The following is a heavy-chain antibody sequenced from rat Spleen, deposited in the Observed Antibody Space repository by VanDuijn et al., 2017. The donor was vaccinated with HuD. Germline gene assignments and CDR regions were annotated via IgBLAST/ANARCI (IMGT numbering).Heavy chain of an antibody. CDR2: ISYGDSSGHSNT. V-gene: IGHV5-29*01. D-gene: IGHD1-9*01. CDR1: GFTFSDYG. J-gene: IGHJ2*01. CDR3: ARRHYGYTDYFDY. Sequence: EVQMVESGGGLVQPGRSLKLSCAASGFTFSDYGMAWVRQAPTKGLECVATISYGDSSGHSNTYYRDSVKGRFPISRDNAKSTLSLQMDSLRSEDTATYYCARRHYGYTDYFDYWGQGVMVTVSS.